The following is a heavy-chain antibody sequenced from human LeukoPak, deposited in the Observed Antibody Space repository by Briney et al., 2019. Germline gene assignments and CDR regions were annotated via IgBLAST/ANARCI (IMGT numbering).Heavy chain of an antibody. CDR3: ARSKPGLIAAAGPGYMDV. CDR1: GGTFSSYA. Sequence: GASVKVSCKASGGTFSSYAISWVRQAPGQGLEWMGGIIPIFGTANYAQKFQGRVTITADESTSTAYMELSSLRSEDTAVYYCARSKPGLIAAAGPGYMDVWGKGTTVTVSS. D-gene: IGHD6-13*01. CDR2: IIPIFGTA. V-gene: IGHV1-69*13. J-gene: IGHJ6*03.